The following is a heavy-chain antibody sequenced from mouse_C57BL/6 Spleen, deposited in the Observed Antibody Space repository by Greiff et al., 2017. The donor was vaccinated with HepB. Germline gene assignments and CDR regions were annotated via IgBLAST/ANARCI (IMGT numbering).Heavy chain of an antibody. CDR2: IDPETGGT. J-gene: IGHJ3*01. CDR3: TRTYDYDERAWFAY. V-gene: IGHV1-15*01. Sequence: VQLQQSGAELVRPGASVTLSCKASGYTFTDYEMHWVKQTPVHGLEWIGAIDPETGGTAYNQKFKGKAILTADKSSSTAYMELRSLTSEDSAVYYCTRTYDYDERAWFAYWGQGTLVTVSA. CDR1: GYTFTDYE. D-gene: IGHD2-4*01.